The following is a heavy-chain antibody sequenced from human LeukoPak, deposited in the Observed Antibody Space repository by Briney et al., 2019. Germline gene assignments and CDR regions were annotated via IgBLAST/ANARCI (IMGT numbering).Heavy chain of an antibody. D-gene: IGHD4-17*01. J-gene: IGHJ4*02. CDR3: ARDLADYGDLVFDY. Sequence: ASVKVSCKASGYTFTSYDINWVRQATGQGLEWMGWISAYNGNTNYAQKLQGRVTMTTDTSTSTAYMELRSLRSDDTAVYYCARDLADYGDLVFDYWGQGTLVTVSS. V-gene: IGHV1-18*01. CDR2: ISAYNGNT. CDR1: GYTFTSYD.